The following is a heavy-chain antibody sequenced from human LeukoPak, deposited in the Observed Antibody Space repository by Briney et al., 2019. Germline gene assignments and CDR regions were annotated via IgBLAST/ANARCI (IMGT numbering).Heavy chain of an antibody. D-gene: IGHD7-27*01. Sequence: ASVKVSCKASGYTFTGYYMHWVRQAPGQGLEWMGRINPNSGGTSYAQKFQGRVTMTRDTSISTAYMELSRLRSDDTAVYYCARGRSVTGDLDYWGQGTLVTVSS. V-gene: IGHV1-2*06. J-gene: IGHJ4*02. CDR2: INPNSGGT. CDR3: ARGRSVTGDLDY. CDR1: GYTFTGYY.